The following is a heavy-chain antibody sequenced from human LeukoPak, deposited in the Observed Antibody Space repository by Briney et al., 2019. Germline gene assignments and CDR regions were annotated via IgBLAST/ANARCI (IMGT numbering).Heavy chain of an antibody. CDR2: IYYSGST. CDR3: ARLVPAARRGYFDY. J-gene: IGHJ4*02. V-gene: IGHV4-59*01. CDR1: GGSISSYY. Sequence: PSETLSLTCTVSGGSISSYYWSWIRQPPGKGLEWIGYIYYSGSTNYNPSLKSRVTISVDTSKNQFSLKLSSVTAADTAVYYCARLVPAARRGYFDYWGQGTLVTVSS. D-gene: IGHD2-2*01.